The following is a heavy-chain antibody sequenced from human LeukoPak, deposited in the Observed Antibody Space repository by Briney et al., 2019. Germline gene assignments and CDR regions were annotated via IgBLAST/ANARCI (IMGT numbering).Heavy chain of an antibody. CDR1: GYTFTSYD. Sequence: GASVKVSCKASGYTFTSYDINWVRQATGQGLEWMGWMNPNSGNTGYAQKFQGRVTMTRNTSISTAYMELSSLRSEDTAVYYCARGRRSRVAATTGYYYHMDVWGKGTTVTVSS. CDR2: MNPNSGNT. V-gene: IGHV1-8*01. D-gene: IGHD2-15*01. J-gene: IGHJ6*03. CDR3: ARGRRSRVAATTGYYYHMDV.